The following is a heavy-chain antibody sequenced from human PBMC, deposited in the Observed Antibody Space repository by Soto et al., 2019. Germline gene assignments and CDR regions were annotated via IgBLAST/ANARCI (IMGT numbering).Heavy chain of an antibody. Sequence: QVQLVPSGAEVKKPGASVKVSCKASGYTFTTYYMHWVRQAPGQGLEWMGIINPSGGSTSYAQKFQGRVTMTRDTSTSTVYMELSSLRSEDTAVYYCARVYCSGGSCYGIDYWGQGTLVTVSS. J-gene: IGHJ4*02. CDR1: GYTFTTYY. V-gene: IGHV1-46*01. CDR3: ARVYCSGGSCYGIDY. D-gene: IGHD2-15*01. CDR2: INPSGGST.